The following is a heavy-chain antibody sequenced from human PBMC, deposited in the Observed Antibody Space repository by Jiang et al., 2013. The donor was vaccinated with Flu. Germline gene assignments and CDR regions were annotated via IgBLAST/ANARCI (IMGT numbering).Heavy chain of an antibody. CDR1: GYSFSTYW. V-gene: IGHV5-51*01. Sequence: KISCKGSGYSFSTYWIAWVRQSARERPGVDGDDFPRDSDTRYGPPSQGQVTISADKYSSTAYLTWSSLKASDTAMYYCARRSGSYTHWGQGTLVTVSS. CDR3: ARRSGSYTH. D-gene: IGHD1-26*01. J-gene: IGHJ4*02. CDR2: FPRDSDT.